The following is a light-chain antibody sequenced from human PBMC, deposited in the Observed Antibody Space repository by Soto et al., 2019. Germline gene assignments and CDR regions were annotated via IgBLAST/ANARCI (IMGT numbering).Light chain of an antibody. CDR3: QQANSFPIT. V-gene: IGKV1-12*01. Sequence: DIPMTQSPSSVSASVGARGTITCRASQGISSWLAWYQQKPGKAPKHLIYAVSSLQSGGPSRFRGSGSGTAFTLTISSLQPEDFATYYCQQANSFPITFGQGTRLEIK. CDR2: AVS. CDR1: QGISSW. J-gene: IGKJ5*01.